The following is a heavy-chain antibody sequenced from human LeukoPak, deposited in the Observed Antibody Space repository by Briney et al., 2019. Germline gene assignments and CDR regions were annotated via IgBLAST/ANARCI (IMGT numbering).Heavy chain of an antibody. J-gene: IGHJ5*02. D-gene: IGHD2-2*01. CDR2: INPSGGST. CDR1: GYTFTSYY. Sequence: GASVKVSCKASGYTFTSYYMHWVRQAPGQGLEWMGIINPSGGSTSYAQKFQGRVTITRDTSASTAYMELSSLRSEDTAVYCCARGIVVEPTANWFDPWGQGTLVIVSS. V-gene: IGHV1-46*01. CDR3: ARGIVVEPTANWFDP.